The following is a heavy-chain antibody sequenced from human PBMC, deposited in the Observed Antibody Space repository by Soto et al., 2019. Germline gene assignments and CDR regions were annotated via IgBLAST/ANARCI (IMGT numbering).Heavy chain of an antibody. D-gene: IGHD3-9*01. CDR1: GYTFSNYG. J-gene: IGHJ6*02. CDR2: ISLYSDGT. V-gene: IGHV1-18*01. CDR3: ARAVVLTFTRFYDMDV. Sequence: QVQLVQSGGEVKRPGASVKVSCKTSGYTFSNYGITWVRQAPGQPLEWLGWISLYSDGTNYAQKFQGRVTFTADESTSTASMEVTNLTSEDTAVYYCARAVVLTFTRFYDMDVWGQGTTVTVSS.